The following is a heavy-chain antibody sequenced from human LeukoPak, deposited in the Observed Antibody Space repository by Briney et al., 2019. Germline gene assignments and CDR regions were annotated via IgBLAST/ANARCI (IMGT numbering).Heavy chain of an antibody. V-gene: IGHV3-30*19. Sequence: GGSLRLSCAASGFTFSSYGMHWVRQAPGKGLEWVAVISYDGSNKYYADSVKGRFTISRDNSKNTLYLQMNSLRAEDTAVYYCARVGSGSYFEDYYFDYWGQGTLVTVSS. D-gene: IGHD1-26*01. J-gene: IGHJ4*02. CDR1: GFTFSSYG. CDR3: ARVGSGSYFEDYYFDY. CDR2: ISYDGSNK.